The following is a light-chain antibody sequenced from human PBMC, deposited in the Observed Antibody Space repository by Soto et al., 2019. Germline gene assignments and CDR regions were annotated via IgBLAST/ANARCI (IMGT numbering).Light chain of an antibody. CDR3: QHYTSYSEA. Sequence: DIHLTQTPSTLSGSVGDRVTITCRASQTISSWLAWYQQKPGKAPKLLIYKASTLKSGVPSRFSGSGSGTEFTLTISSLQPDDFATYYCQHYTSYSEAFGQGTKV. J-gene: IGKJ1*01. V-gene: IGKV1-5*03. CDR2: KAS. CDR1: QTISSW.